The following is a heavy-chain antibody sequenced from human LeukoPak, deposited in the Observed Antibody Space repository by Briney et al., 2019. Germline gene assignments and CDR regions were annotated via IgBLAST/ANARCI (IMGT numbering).Heavy chain of an antibody. D-gene: IGHD6-13*01. J-gene: IGHJ4*02. Sequence: GGSLRLSCAASGFTFRSYWMSWVRQAPGKGLEWVAFIRYDGSNKYYADSVKGRFTISRDNSKNTLYLQMNSLRAEDTAVYYCARVSPRRRQQLVNDYWGQGTLVTVSS. CDR1: GFTFRSYW. V-gene: IGHV3-30*02. CDR3: ARVSPRRRQQLVNDY. CDR2: IRYDGSNK.